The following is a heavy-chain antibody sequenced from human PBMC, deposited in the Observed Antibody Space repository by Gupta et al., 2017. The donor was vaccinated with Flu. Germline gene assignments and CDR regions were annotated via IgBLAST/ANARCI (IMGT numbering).Heavy chain of an antibody. Sequence: SSYSMNWVRQAPGKGLEWVSYISSSSSTIYYADSVKGRFTISRDNAKNSLYLQMNRLRADVTAVYYCERDVHRAAAGSFVYWGQGTLVTVSS. CDR1: SSYS. J-gene: IGHJ4*02. CDR2: ISSSSSTI. V-gene: IGHV3-48*01. CDR3: ERDVHRAAAGSFVY. D-gene: IGHD6-13*01.